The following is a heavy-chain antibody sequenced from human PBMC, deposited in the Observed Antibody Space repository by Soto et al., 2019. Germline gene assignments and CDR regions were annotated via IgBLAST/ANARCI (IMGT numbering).Heavy chain of an antibody. CDR1: GFTVSNNY. CDR2: IYSGGST. Sequence: GGSLRLSCAASGFTVSNNYMSWVRQAPGKGLEWVSVIYSGGSTYYADSVKGRFTISRDNSKNTLYLQMNSLRAEDTAVYYCARTWGYYYDSSGYVSDAFDIWGQGTMVTVSS. J-gene: IGHJ3*02. CDR3: ARTWGYYYDSSGYVSDAFDI. D-gene: IGHD3-22*01. V-gene: IGHV3-53*01.